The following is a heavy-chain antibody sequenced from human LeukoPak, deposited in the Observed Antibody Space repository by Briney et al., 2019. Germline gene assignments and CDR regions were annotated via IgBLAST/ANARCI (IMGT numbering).Heavy chain of an antibody. J-gene: IGHJ2*01. D-gene: IGHD3-22*01. CDR2: ISGSGGNT. Sequence: GGSLRLSCAASGFTYTTYALSWVRQAPGKGLEWVSAISGSGGNTYYTDPVKGRFTISRDNSKNTLYLQMNSLRAEDTAIYYCARRAYDSSGFDLWGRGTLVTVSS. CDR3: ARRAYDSSGFDL. V-gene: IGHV3-23*01. CDR1: GFTYTTYA.